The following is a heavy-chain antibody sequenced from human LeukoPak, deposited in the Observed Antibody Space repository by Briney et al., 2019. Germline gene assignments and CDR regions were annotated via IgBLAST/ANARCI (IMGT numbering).Heavy chain of an antibody. D-gene: IGHD6-19*01. CDR2: ISGSGGST. CDR1: GFTFSSYA. J-gene: IGHJ4*02. Sequence: PGGSLRLSCAASGFTFSSYAMSWVRQAPGKGLEWVSAISGSGGSTYYADSVKGRFTISRDNSKNTLYLQMNSLRAEDTAVYYCAKDPSRVQRRVAGSFDYWGQGTLVTVSS. V-gene: IGHV3-23*01. CDR3: AKDPSRVQRRVAGSFDY.